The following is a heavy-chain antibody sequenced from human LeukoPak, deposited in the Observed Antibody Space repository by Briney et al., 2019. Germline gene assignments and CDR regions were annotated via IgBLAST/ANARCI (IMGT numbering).Heavy chain of an antibody. J-gene: IGHJ6*03. Sequence: PGGSLRLSCAASGFTFSSYAMSWARQAPGKGLEWVSAISGSGGSTYYADSVKGRFTISRDNTKNSLFLQMNSLRAEDTAVYYCARLYEISHNWGSYYYYMDIWGSGTTVTVSS. V-gene: IGHV3-23*01. D-gene: IGHD1-1*01. CDR3: ARLYEISHNWGSYYYYMDI. CDR1: GFTFSSYA. CDR2: ISGSGGST.